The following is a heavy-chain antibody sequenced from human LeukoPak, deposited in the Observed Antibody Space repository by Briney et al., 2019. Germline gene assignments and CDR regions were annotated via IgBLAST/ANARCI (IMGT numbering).Heavy chain of an antibody. CDR2: INAGNGNT. V-gene: IGHV1-3*01. Sequence: ASVKVSCKASGYTFTSYAMHWVRQAPGQRLEWMGWINAGNGNTKYSQKFQGRVTITRDTSASTAYMELSSLRSEDTAVYYCVREDVDYYGSGRPPIFQHWGQGTLVTVSS. CDR1: GYTFTSYA. J-gene: IGHJ1*01. CDR3: VREDVDYYGSGRPPIFQH. D-gene: IGHD3-10*01.